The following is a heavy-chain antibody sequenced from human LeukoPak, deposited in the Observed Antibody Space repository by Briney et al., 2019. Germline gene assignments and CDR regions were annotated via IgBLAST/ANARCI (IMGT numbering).Heavy chain of an antibody. Sequence: GGSLRLSCAASGFTFSSYSMNWVRQAPGKGLEWVSSISSSSSYIYYADSVKGRFTISRDNAKNSLYLQMNSLRAEDTAVYYCARGAQYSSGWLDYWGQGTLVTVSS. CDR3: ARGAQYSSGWLDY. CDR1: GFTFSSYS. V-gene: IGHV3-21*01. D-gene: IGHD6-19*01. J-gene: IGHJ4*02. CDR2: ISSSSSYI.